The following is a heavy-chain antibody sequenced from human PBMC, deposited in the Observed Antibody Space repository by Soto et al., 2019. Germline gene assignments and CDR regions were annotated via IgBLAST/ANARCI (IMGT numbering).Heavy chain of an antibody. Sequence: PGESLKISCKGSGYSFTSYWIGWVRQMPGKGLEWMGIIYPGDPDTRYSPSFQGQVTISADKSISTAYLQWSSLKASDTAMYYCARHRGLSPAYYYGMDVWGQGTTVTVSS. D-gene: IGHD3-10*01. CDR3: ARHRGLSPAYYYGMDV. CDR1: GYSFTSYW. CDR2: IYPGDPDT. V-gene: IGHV5-51*01. J-gene: IGHJ6*02.